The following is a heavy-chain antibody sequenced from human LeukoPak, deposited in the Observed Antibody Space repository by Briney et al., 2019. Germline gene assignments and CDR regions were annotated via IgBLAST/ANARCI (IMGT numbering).Heavy chain of an antibody. J-gene: IGHJ5*02. CDR2: IYHSRRT. V-gene: IGHV4-31*03. CDR3: AGPGEPSLRGNWFDP. Sequence: PSQTLSLTCTLSGGSISSGGYYLSWIRQHPRKGLGWVGYIYHSRRTYYNPYLKSRVIISVDTSKNQFSLQLSSVTAADTAVYYCAGPGEPSLRGNWFDPWRQGPLVRVSS. D-gene: IGHD3-16*02. CDR1: GGSISSGGYY.